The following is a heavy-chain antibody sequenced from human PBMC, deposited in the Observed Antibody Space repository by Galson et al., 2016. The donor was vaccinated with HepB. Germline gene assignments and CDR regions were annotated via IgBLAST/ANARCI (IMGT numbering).Heavy chain of an antibody. CDR1: GLSFDIYA. J-gene: IGHJ5*02. V-gene: IGHV3-23*01. Sequence: SLRLSCAASGLSFDIYAMSWVRQAPGKGLEWVSSIRGGGGDKYYADSVKGRFTSSRDNSKNRLYLQMNRLRGEDTAVYYCAKDRTVAPGNVCWFDPWGQGTLVTVSS. CDR3: AKDRTVAPGNVCWFDP. CDR2: IRGGGGDK. D-gene: IGHD1-1*01.